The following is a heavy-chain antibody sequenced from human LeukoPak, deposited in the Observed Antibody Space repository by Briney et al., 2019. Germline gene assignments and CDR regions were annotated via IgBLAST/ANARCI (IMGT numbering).Heavy chain of an antibody. D-gene: IGHD6-13*01. Sequence: PSETLSLTCAVYLGSFSGYYWSWIRQPPGKGLEWIGEINHSGSTNYNPSLKSRVTISVDTSKNQFSLKLSSVTAADTAVYYCARERGRYSSSWYNRNYYYYMDVWGKGTTVTISS. V-gene: IGHV4-34*01. CDR3: ARERGRYSSSWYNRNYYYYMDV. CDR2: INHSGST. J-gene: IGHJ6*03. CDR1: LGSFSGYY.